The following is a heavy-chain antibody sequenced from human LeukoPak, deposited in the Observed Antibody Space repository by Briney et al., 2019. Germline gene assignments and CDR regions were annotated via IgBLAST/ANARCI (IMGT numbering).Heavy chain of an antibody. CDR2: ISLRGLS. CDR1: GGSISGTNW. V-gene: IGHV4-4*02. D-gene: IGHD1-26*01. J-gene: IGHJ4*02. CDR3: SRESGPFSPFGF. Sequence: SETLSLTCGVSGGSISGTNWWSWVRQPPGQGLEWIGEISLRGLSNYNPSLRSRLTMSLDESKNQVSLNLTSVTAADTAVYYCSRESGPFSPFGFWGQGTLVSVHS.